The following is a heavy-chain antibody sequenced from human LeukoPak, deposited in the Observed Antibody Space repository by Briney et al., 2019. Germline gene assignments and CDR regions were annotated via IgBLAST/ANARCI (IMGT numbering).Heavy chain of an antibody. Sequence: QTGGSLRLSCAASGFTFNDYETTWVRQAPGKGLEWVANIKQDGSEKYYVDSVKGRFPISRDNAKNSLYLQMNSLRAEDTAVYYCARGLIAARGDDYYYYYYMDVWGKGTTVTVSS. CDR3: ARGLIAARGDDYYYYYYMDV. J-gene: IGHJ6*03. CDR2: IKQDGSEK. V-gene: IGHV3-7*01. CDR1: GFTFNDYE. D-gene: IGHD6-6*01.